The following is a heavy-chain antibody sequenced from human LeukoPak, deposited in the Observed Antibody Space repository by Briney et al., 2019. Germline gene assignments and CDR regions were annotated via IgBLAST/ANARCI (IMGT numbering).Heavy chain of an antibody. Sequence: GGSLRLSCAASGFTFREFSMSWVRQAPGKGLEWVSNIRSNGGDTYYTDSVKGRFTISRDNSKNTLYLEMNSLRAGDTAVYYCAKGRYTTWFDPWGQGTLVTVSS. V-gene: IGHV3-23*01. CDR1: GFTFREFS. D-gene: IGHD3-9*01. CDR2: IRSNGGDT. CDR3: AKGRYTTWFDP. J-gene: IGHJ5*02.